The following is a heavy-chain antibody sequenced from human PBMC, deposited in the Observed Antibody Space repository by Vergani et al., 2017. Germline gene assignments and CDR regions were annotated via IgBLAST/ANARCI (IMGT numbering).Heavy chain of an antibody. CDR2: IRYDGTKR. Sequence: QVQLVESGGGVVQPGGSLRLSCIASGFTFRIYGMHWVRQAPGKGLEWVAFIRYDGTKRFYGDSVKGRFTISRDNSQTTVFLQMNSLRAEDTAVYYCATTPRSCYSPVVSSGPLCAFDIWGQGTMVTVSS. D-gene: IGHD2-15*01. J-gene: IGHJ3*02. V-gene: IGHV3-30*02. CDR1: GFTFRIYG. CDR3: ATTPRSCYSPVVSSGPLCAFDI.